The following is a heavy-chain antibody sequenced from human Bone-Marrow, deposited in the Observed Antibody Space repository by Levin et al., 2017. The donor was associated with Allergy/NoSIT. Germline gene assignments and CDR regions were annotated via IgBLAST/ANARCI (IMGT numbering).Heavy chain of an antibody. CDR1: GFIFGHYA. CDR2: ISWNSGSI. J-gene: IGHJ4*02. V-gene: IGHV3-9*01. CDR3: AKGGTYPTCPDF. Sequence: SLKISCAASGFIFGHYAMHWVRQAPGKGLEWVSGISWNSGSIGYADSVKGRFTISRDNAKNSLYLQLNSLRAEDTALYFCAKGGTYPTCPDFWGQGTLVTVSS. D-gene: IGHD3-16*02.